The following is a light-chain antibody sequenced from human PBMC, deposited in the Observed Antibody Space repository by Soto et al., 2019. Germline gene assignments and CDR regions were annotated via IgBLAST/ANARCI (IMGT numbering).Light chain of an antibody. J-gene: IGKJ5*01. CDR1: QSFSSSF. CDR2: DAS. V-gene: IGKV3-20*01. Sequence: EMVLTQPPGTLSLSPGERVTLSCRASQSFSSSFVAWYQQKPGQAPRLLIYDASSRATGIPDRFSGSGSGADFTLTISRLEPEDFAVYYCQQYGSSPITFGQGTRLDIK. CDR3: QQYGSSPIT.